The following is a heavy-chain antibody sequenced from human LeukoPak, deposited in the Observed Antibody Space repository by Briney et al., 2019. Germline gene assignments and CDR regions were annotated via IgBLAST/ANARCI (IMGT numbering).Heavy chain of an antibody. CDR1: GYSFPSYW. CDR2: IYNVNSDT. V-gene: IGHV5-51*07. D-gene: IGHD5-18*01. Sequence: AESLKISCKGSGYSFPSYWVGWVHQMPGKGLEWMGIIYNVNSDTRYSPSFQGQVTISADKSINTAYLQWSSLKASDTAMYYCARRGYTYGSRVANWFDPWGQGTLVTVSS. J-gene: IGHJ5*02. CDR3: ARRGYTYGSRVANWFDP.